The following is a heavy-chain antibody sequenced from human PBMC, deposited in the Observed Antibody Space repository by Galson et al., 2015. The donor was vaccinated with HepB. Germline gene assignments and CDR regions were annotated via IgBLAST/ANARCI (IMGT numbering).Heavy chain of an antibody. J-gene: IGHJ5*02. Sequence: SVKVSCKASGYTFTSYNMHWVRQAPGQGLEWMGIINPSGGSTSYAQKLQGRVTMTRDTSTSTDYMELSSLRSEDTAGYYCAREYLTGRPNWFDPWGQGTLVTVSS. CDR2: INPSGGST. D-gene: IGHD1-26*01. V-gene: IGHV1-46*04. CDR3: AREYLTGRPNWFDP. CDR1: GYTFTSYN.